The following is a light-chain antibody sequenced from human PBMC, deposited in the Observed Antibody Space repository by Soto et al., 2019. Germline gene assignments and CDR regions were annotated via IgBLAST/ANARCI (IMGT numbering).Light chain of an antibody. CDR3: QQYNRYWT. Sequence: DIQMTQSPSTLSASVGDRVTLTCRASQSISSWLAWYQQKPGKAPKLLIYKASSLASGVPSRFSGSGSGTEFTLTISSLQPDDFAPYYCQQYNRYWTFGQGTKVEIK. V-gene: IGKV1-5*03. CDR2: KAS. CDR1: QSISSW. J-gene: IGKJ1*01.